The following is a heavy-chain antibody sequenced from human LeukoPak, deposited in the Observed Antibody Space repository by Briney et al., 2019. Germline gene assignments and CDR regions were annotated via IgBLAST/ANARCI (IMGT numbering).Heavy chain of an antibody. Sequence: SETLSLTCAVYGGSFSGYYWSWIRQPPGKGLEWIGEINRSGSANYNPSLKSRVTISVDTSKNQFSLKLSSVTAADTAVYYCARGRSVFSIAAAYSFNYWGQGTLVTVSS. CDR3: ARGRSVFSIAAAYSFNY. D-gene: IGHD6-13*01. V-gene: IGHV4-34*01. J-gene: IGHJ4*02. CDR2: INRSGSA. CDR1: GGSFSGYY.